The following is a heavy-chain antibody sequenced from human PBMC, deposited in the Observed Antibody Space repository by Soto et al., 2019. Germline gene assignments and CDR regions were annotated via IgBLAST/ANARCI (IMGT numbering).Heavy chain of an antibody. D-gene: IGHD2-15*01. J-gene: IGHJ6*02. CDR2: IRSKANSYAT. Sequence: EVQLVESGGGLVQPGGSLKLSCAASGFTFSGSAMHWVRQASGKGLEWVGGIRSKANSYATAYAASVKGRCTISRDDSKKTAYLQMNSLKTEDTAVYYCTRRGGGTSPYYYYYGMDVWGQGTTVTVSS. V-gene: IGHV3-73*02. CDR1: GFTFSGSA. CDR3: TRRGGGTSPYYYYYGMDV.